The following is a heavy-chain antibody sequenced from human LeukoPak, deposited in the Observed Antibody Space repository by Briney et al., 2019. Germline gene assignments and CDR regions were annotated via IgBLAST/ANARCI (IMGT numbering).Heavy chain of an antibody. Sequence: SETLSLTCAVYGGSFSGYYWSWIRQPPGKGLEWIGSIYYSGSTYYNPSLKSRVTISVDTSKNQFSLKLSSVTAADTAVYYCARTIVATIQAIDYWGQGTLVTVSS. J-gene: IGHJ4*02. CDR1: GGSFSGYY. V-gene: IGHV4-34*01. D-gene: IGHD5-12*01. CDR2: IYYSGST. CDR3: ARTIVATIQAIDY.